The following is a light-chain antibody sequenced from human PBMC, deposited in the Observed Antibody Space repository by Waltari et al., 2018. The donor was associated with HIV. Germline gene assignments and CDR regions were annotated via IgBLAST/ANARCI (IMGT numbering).Light chain of an antibody. V-gene: IGLV1-44*01. Sequence: QSFLTQPPSASGTPGRRVVISCSGNTSNVGSNPVNWYRQVPGTAPKLLMFSNNQRPSGVTDRFSGFKSGTSASLAIKGLQSEDEADYYCAARDDSLNVWVFGGGTKLTVL. CDR2: SNN. J-gene: IGLJ3*02. CDR1: TSNVGSNP. CDR3: AARDDSLNVWV.